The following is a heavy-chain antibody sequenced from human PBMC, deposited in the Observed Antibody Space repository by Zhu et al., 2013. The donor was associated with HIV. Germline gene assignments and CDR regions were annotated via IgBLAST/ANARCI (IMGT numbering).Heavy chain of an antibody. J-gene: IGHJ5*02. CDR2: MNPNSGNT. CDR1: GYTFTSYD. D-gene: IGHD2-2*01. CDR3: ARTGPAAPAFSDNWFDP. Sequence: QVQLVQSGAEVKKPGSSVKVSCKASGYTFTSYDINWVRQATGQGLEWMGWMNPNSGNTGYAQKFQGRVTMTRNTSISTAYMELSSLRSEDTAVYYCARTGPAAPAFSDNWFDPWGRREPVGHRLL. V-gene: IGHV1-8*01.